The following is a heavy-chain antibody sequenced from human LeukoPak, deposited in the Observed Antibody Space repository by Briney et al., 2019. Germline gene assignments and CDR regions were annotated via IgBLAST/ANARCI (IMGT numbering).Heavy chain of an antibody. CDR2: INAGNGNT. CDR3: ASGCSSTSCPVDY. Sequence: EASVKVSCKASRYTFTSYAMHWVRQPPGQRLEWMGWINAGNGNTKYSQKFQGRVTITRDTSASTAYMELSSVRSEDTAVYYCASGCSSTSCPVDYWGQGTLVTVSS. D-gene: IGHD2-2*01. CDR1: RYTFTSYA. J-gene: IGHJ4*02. V-gene: IGHV1-3*01.